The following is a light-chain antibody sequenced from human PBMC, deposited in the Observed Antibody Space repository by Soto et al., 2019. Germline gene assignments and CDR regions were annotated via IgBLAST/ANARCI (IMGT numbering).Light chain of an antibody. J-gene: IGKJ1*01. CDR3: QHYDTYSRT. CDR1: QSINTW. Sequence: DKQMTLSPSTLSVSVGDRVTLTCRASQSINTWLAWYQQKPGKAPKLLIYDASSWQSGVPSRFTGRGSGTEYTLTISSLQPEDFATYYCQHYDTYSRTFGQGTKVDIK. V-gene: IGKV1-5*01. CDR2: DAS.